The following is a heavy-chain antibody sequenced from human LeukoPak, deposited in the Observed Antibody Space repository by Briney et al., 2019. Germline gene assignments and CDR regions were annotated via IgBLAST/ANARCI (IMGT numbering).Heavy chain of an antibody. V-gene: IGHV3-23*01. CDR2: ISGSASST. D-gene: IGHD5-24*01. CDR3: AKDAYERWLQPGWFDP. CDR1: GFTFSNYA. J-gene: IGHJ5*02. Sequence: PGGSLRLSCAASGFTFSNYAMSWVRQAPGKGLEWVSAISGSASSTYYADSVKGRFTISRDNSKNTLYLQMNSLRAEDTAVYYCAKDAYERWLQPGWFDPWGQGTLVTVSS.